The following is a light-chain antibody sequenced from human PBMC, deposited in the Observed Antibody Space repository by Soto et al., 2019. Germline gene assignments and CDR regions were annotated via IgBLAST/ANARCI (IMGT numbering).Light chain of an antibody. J-gene: IGKJ1*01. CDR2: DAS. V-gene: IGKV1-5*01. CDR3: QKYDSYSRT. Sequence: DIQMTQSPSTLSASVGDRVTITCRASQSISSWLAWYQEKPGKAPKLLIFDASSLESGAPSRFSGSSSGTEFTLTISSLQTVDFATYSCQKYDSYSRTSGQGTKWIS. CDR1: QSISSW.